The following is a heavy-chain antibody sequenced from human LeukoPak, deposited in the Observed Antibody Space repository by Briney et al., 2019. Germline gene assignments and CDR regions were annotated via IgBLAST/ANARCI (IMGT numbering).Heavy chain of an antibody. V-gene: IGHV1-69*04. CDR3: ARASRGYYFGY. CDR2: IIPILGIA. CDR1: GGTFSSYA. D-gene: IGHD3-22*01. Sequence: SVKVSCKASGGTFSSYAISWVRQAPGQGLEWMGRIIPILGIANYAQKFQGRVTITADKSTSTAYMELSSLRSEDTAVYYCARASRGYYFGYWGQGTLVTVSS. J-gene: IGHJ4*02.